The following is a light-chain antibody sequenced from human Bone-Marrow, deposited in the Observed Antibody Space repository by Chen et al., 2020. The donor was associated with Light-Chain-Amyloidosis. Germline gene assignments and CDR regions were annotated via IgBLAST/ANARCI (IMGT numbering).Light chain of an antibody. CDR3: QSADSTGIYRV. CDR2: KDS. Sequence: YDLTQPPSVSVSPGQSARITCSGDALPDQYAYWYQQKAGQAPVLVINKDSERPSGIPERVSGSSSGTTVTLTISGVQAEDEAVYYCQSADSTGIYRVFGGGTKLTVL. J-gene: IGLJ3*02. CDR1: ALPDQY. V-gene: IGLV3-25*03.